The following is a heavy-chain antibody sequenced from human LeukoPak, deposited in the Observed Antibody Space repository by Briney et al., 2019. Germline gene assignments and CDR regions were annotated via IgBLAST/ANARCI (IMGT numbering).Heavy chain of an antibody. V-gene: IGHV3-43*01. D-gene: IGHD1-26*01. CDR2: VSWNSDHT. CDR3: AKDFQGIVGATQIDF. J-gene: IGHJ4*02. Sequence: GGSLRLSCAASGFKLDDYTMHWVRRPPGKGLEWVSLVSWNSDHTSYADSVKGRFTISRDNSKNSLYLEMSSLRIEDTAFYYCAKDFQGIVGATQIDFWGQGTLVTVSS. CDR1: GFKLDDYT.